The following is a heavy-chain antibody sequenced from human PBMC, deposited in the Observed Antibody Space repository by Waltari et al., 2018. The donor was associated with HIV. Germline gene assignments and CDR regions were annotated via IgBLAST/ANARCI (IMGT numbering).Heavy chain of an antibody. J-gene: IGHJ4*02. V-gene: IGHV4-39*01. D-gene: IGHD4-17*01. CDR3: ASYGDYNPSSDY. CDR1: GGSISSSSYY. CDR2: IYYSGST. Sequence: QLQLQESGPGLVKPSETLSLTCTVSGGSISSSSYYWGWIRQPPGKGLEWIGSIYYSGSTYYNPSLKSRVTISVDTSKNQFSLKLSSVTAADTAVYYCASYGDYNPSSDYWGQGTLVTVSS.